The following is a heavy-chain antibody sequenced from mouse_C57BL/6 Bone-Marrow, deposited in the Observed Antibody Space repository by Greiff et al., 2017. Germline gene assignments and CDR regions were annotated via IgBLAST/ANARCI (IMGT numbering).Heavy chain of an antibody. CDR1: GFNIKDDY. V-gene: IGHV14-4*01. CDR3: ARSLIPVFDY. J-gene: IGHJ2*01. CDR2: IDPENGDS. Sequence: VQLQQSGAELVRPGASVKLSCTASGFNIKDDYMHWVKQRPEQGLEWIGWIDPENGDSEYASKFQGKATITADTSSNTAYLQLSSLTSEDAAVYFCARSLIPVFDYWGQGTTLTVAS.